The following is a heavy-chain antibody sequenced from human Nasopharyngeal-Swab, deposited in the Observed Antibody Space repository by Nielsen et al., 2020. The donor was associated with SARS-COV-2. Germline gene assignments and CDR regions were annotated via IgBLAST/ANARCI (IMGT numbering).Heavy chain of an antibody. CDR1: GGSISSYY. D-gene: IGHD3-22*01. CDR3: ARLVGPTMIVVVISPDWYFDL. V-gene: IGHV4-59*04. J-gene: IGHJ2*01. CDR2: IYYSGST. Sequence: SETLSLTCTVSGGSISSYYWSWIRQPPGKGLEWIGYIYYSGSTYYNPSLKSRVTISVDTSKNQFSLKLSSVTAADTAVYYCARLVGPTMIVVVISPDWYFDLWGRGTLVTVSS.